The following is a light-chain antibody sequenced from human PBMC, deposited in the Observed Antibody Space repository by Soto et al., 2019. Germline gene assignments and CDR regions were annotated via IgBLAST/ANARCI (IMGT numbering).Light chain of an antibody. CDR1: QSISSW. J-gene: IGKJ1*01. CDR2: KAA. CDR3: QPYNSYSRT. Sequence: DIQMTQSPSTLSASVGDRVTITCRTSQSISSWLAWYQQEPGKAPKLLIYKAASSESGVPSRYSGSGSGTEFTRTISSLQPDDFSTYYCQPYNSYSRTFGQGTKVEIK. V-gene: IGKV1-5*03.